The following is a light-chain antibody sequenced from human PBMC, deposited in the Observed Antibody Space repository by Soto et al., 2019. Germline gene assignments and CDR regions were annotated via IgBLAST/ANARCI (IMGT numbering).Light chain of an antibody. CDR1: QSIFYSSNNKNY. Sequence: DIVLTQSPDSLAVSLGERATINCKSSQSIFYSSNNKNYLAWYQQKPGQSPKLLIYWASTRESGVPDRFTGRGSGTDFTLTISSLQAEDVAVYYCQNYYTAPITFGQGTRLEVK. CDR3: QNYYTAPIT. J-gene: IGKJ5*01. CDR2: WAS. V-gene: IGKV4-1*01.